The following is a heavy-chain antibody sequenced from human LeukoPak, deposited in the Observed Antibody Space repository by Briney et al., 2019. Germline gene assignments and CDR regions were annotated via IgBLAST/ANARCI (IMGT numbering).Heavy chain of an antibody. CDR2: INYSGAT. Sequence: SETLSLTCSVSGGSISRHHWSWIRQPPGKGLEWIGYINYSGATNYNPSLKSRVTISVDTSKNLASLKLNSVTAADTARYYCARDSLATTGISFHYWGQGTLVAVSS. CDR3: ARDSLATTGISFHY. V-gene: IGHV4-59*11. D-gene: IGHD2-8*02. CDR1: GGSISRHH. J-gene: IGHJ4*02.